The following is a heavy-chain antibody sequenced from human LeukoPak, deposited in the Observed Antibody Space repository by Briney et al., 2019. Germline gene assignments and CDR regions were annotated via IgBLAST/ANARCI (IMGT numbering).Heavy chain of an antibody. Sequence: SQTLSLTCTVSGGSISSGDYYWSWIRQPPGKGLEWIGYIYYSGSTYYNSSLKSRVTISVDTSKNQFSLKLSSVTAADTAVYYCARAAPTNYYDSSGYSIDYWGQGTLVTVSS. V-gene: IGHV4-30-4*01. CDR3: ARAAPTNYYDSSGYSIDY. J-gene: IGHJ4*02. CDR1: GGSISSGDYY. D-gene: IGHD3-22*01. CDR2: IYYSGST.